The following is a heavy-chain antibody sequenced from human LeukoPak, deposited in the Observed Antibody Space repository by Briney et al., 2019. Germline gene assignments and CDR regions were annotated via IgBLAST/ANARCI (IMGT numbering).Heavy chain of an antibody. D-gene: IGHD1-26*01. CDR2: ISYDGSNK. V-gene: IGHV3-30-3*01. Sequence: GGSLRLSCAASGFTFSSYAMHWVRQASGKGLEWVAVISYDGSNKYYADSVKGRFTISRDNSKNTLYLQMNSLRAEDTAVYYCARATSGNGMDVWGKGTTVTVSS. J-gene: IGHJ6*04. CDR1: GFTFSSYA. CDR3: ARATSGNGMDV.